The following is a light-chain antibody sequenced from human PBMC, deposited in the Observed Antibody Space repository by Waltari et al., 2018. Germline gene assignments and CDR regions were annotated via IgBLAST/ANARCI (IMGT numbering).Light chain of an antibody. J-gene: IGKJ1*01. CDR1: QSVLYSSNNKSY. CDR3: QQYYAAPWT. CDR2: WAS. V-gene: IGKV4-1*01. Sequence: DIVMTQSPDSLAVSLGERATIHFKPSQSVLYSSNNKSYVSWFQQKPGQPPKLLFYWASTRESGVPDRFSGSGSGTDFTPTISSLQAEDVAVYYCQQYYAAPWTFGQGTMVEIK.